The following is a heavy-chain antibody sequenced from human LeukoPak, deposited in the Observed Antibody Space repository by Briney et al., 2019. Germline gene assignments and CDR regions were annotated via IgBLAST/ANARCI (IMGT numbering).Heavy chain of an antibody. CDR2: INPNSGGT. V-gene: IGHV1-2*06. CDR1: GYTFTGYY. CDR3: ARETSNYDFWSGFSRELWFDP. D-gene: IGHD3-3*01. Sequence: VASVKVSCKASGYTFTGYYMHWVRQAPGQGLEWMGRINPNSGGTNYAQKFQGRVTTTRDTSISTAYMELSRLRSDDTAVYYCARETSNYDFWSGFSRELWFDPWGQGTLVTVSS. J-gene: IGHJ5*02.